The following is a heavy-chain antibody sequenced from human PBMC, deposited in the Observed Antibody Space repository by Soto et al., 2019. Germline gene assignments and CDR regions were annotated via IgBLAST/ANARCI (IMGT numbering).Heavy chain of an antibody. D-gene: IGHD6-13*01. CDR2: INAGNGNT. V-gene: IGHV1-3*01. Sequence: ASVKVSCKASGYTFTSYAMHWVRQAPGQRLEWMGWINAGNGNTKYSQKFQGRVTITRDTSASTAYMELSSLRSEDTAVYYCARVADSSSWYIWFDPWGQGTVVTVSS. CDR1: GYTFTSYA. CDR3: ARVADSSSWYIWFDP. J-gene: IGHJ5*02.